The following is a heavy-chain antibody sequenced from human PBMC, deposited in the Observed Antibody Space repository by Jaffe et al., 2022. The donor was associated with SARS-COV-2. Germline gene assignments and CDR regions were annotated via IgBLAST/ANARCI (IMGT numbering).Heavy chain of an antibody. CDR3: ARDFRPIYYDSSVTDSTNFDY. CDR1: GGTFSSYT. J-gene: IGHJ4*02. Sequence: QVQLVQSGAEVKKPGSSVKVSCKASGGTFSSYTISWVRQAPGQGLEWMGRIIPILGIANYAQKFQGRVTITADKSTSTAYMELSSLRSEDTAVYYCARDFRPIYYDSSVTDSTNFDYWGQGTLVTVSS. V-gene: IGHV1-69*08. D-gene: IGHD3-22*01. CDR2: IIPILGIA.